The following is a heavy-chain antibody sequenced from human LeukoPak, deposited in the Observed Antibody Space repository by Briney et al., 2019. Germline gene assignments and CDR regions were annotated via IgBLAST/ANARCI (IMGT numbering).Heavy chain of an antibody. D-gene: IGHD6-19*01. CDR1: GYSISSGYY. V-gene: IGHV4-38-2*01. CDR3: ARHVSIAVPGGDY. Sequence: PSETLSLTCAVSGYSISSGYYWGWIRQPPGKGLEWIESIYHSGSTYYNPAHKSRVTISVDTSKNQFSLKLSSVTAADTAVYYCARHVSIAVPGGDYWGQGTLVTVSS. CDR2: IYHSGST. J-gene: IGHJ4*02.